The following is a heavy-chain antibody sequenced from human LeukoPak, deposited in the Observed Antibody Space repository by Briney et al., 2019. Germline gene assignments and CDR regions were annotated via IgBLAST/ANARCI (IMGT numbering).Heavy chain of an antibody. V-gene: IGHV1-18*01. Sequence: ASVKVSCKASGYTFINYGVTWVRQAPGQGLEWMGWISASNGNTNYAQKLQGRVTMTTETSTSTACMELRSLRSDDTAVYYCARALSRGYSGYDYGLGYWGQGTLVTVSS. CDR1: GYTFINYG. CDR3: ARALSRGYSGYDYGLGY. CDR2: ISASNGNT. J-gene: IGHJ4*02. D-gene: IGHD5-12*01.